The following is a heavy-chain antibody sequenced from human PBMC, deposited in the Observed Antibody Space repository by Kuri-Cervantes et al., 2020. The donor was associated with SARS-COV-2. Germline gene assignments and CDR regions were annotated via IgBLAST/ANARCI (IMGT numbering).Heavy chain of an antibody. CDR3: TTVEAELQIVVVPAADYDAFDI. Sequence: GGSLRLSCAASGFTFSNAWMSWVRQAPGKGLEWVGRIKSKTDGGTTDYAAPVKGRFTISRDDSKNTLYLQVNSLKTEDTAVYYCTTVEAELQIVVVPAADYDAFDIWGRGTMVTVSS. D-gene: IGHD2-2*01. CDR2: IKSKTDGGTT. CDR1: GFTFSNAW. V-gene: IGHV3-15*01. J-gene: IGHJ3*02.